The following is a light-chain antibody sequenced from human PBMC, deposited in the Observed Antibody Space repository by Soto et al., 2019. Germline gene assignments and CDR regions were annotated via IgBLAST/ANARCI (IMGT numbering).Light chain of an antibody. Sequence: DVQMTQSPSTLSASVGDRVTITCRASQSIGLWLAWYQEKPGKAPKPLVYDASSLQTGVSSRFSGSGSGTEFTLTISNLTPDDFATYSCHQYSVFPWTFGQGTKVEIK. CDR3: HQYSVFPWT. CDR1: QSIGLW. CDR2: DAS. V-gene: IGKV1-5*01. J-gene: IGKJ1*01.